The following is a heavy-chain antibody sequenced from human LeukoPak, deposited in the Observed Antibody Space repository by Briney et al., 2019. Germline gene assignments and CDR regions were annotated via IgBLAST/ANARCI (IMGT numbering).Heavy chain of an antibody. J-gene: IGHJ4*02. CDR1: GGSFSGYY. V-gene: IGHV4-34*01. D-gene: IGHD3-22*01. CDR3: ARGAAKTYYYDSSGTPGSFDY. Sequence: SETLSLTCAVYGGSFSGYYWSWIRQPPGKGLEWIGEINHSGSTNYNPSLKSRVTISVDTSKNQFSLKLSSVTAADTAVYYCARGAAKTYYYDSSGTPGSFDYWGQGTLVTVSS. CDR2: INHSGST.